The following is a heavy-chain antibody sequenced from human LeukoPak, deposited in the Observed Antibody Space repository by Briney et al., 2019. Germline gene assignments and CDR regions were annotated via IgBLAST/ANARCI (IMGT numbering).Heavy chain of an antibody. V-gene: IGHV3-30*04. D-gene: IGHD3-10*02. CDR2: ISYDGSNK. CDR1: GFTFSSYA. J-gene: IGHJ6*02. Sequence: GGSLRLSCAASGFTFSSYAMHWVRQAPGKGLEWVAVISYDGSNKNYADSVKGRFTISRDNSKNTLYLQMNSLRAEDTAVYYCARDQCSGSYRVCYYYYGMDVWGQGTTVTVSS. CDR3: ARDQCSGSYRVCYYYYGMDV.